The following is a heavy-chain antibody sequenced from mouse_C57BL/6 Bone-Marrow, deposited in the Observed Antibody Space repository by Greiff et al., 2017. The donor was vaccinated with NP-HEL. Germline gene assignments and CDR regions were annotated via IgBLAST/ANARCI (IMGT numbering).Heavy chain of an antibody. CDR3: ARNTAITTVVPYYFDY. J-gene: IGHJ2*01. CDR1: GFTFTDYY. Sequence: EVQLQQSGPVLVKPGPSVKISCKASGFTFTDYYMHWVKQSHGKSLEWIGLVYPYNGGTSYNQKFKGKATLTVDTSSSTAYMELNSLTSEDSAVYYCARNTAITTVVPYYFDYWGQGTTLTVSS. CDR2: VYPYNGGT. D-gene: IGHD1-1*01. V-gene: IGHV1-36*01.